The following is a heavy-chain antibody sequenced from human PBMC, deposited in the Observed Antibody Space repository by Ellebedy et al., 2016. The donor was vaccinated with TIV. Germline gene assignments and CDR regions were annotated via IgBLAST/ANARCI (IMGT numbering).Heavy chain of an antibody. CDR3: ARDTYGENWFDP. D-gene: IGHD3-16*01. CDR1: GGSISSYY. Sequence: MPGGSLRLSCTVSGGSISSYYWSWIRQPPGKGLEWIGYIYYSGSTNYNPSLKSRVTISVDTSKNQFSLKLSSVTAADTAVYYCARDTYGENWFDPWGQGTLATVSS. V-gene: IGHV4-59*01. J-gene: IGHJ5*02. CDR2: IYYSGST.